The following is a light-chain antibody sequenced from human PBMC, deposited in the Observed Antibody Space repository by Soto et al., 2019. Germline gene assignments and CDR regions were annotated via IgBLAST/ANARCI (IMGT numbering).Light chain of an antibody. J-gene: IGLJ1*01. CDR2: EVT. Sequence: QSALTQPASVSGSPGQSITFSCTGTSGDIGAYNFVSWYQQYPGKAPKLLIYEVTNRPSGVSSRFSGSKSGNTASLTISGLQAEDEADYYCSSYTSSSTLFGTGTKVTVL. V-gene: IGLV2-14*01. CDR1: SGDIGAYNF. CDR3: SSYTSSSTL.